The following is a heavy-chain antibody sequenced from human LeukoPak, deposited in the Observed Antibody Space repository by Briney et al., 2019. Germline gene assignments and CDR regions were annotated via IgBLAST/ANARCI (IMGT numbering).Heavy chain of an antibody. V-gene: IGHV3-66*01. CDR1: GFTVSSNY. Sequence: GGSLRLSCAASGFTVSSNYMSWVRQAPGRGLEWVSVIYSGGSTYYADSVKGRFTISRDNSKNTLYLQMNSLRAEDTAVYYCASTFYGDSPPYWGQGTLVTVSS. CDR2: IYSGGST. D-gene: IGHD4-17*01. J-gene: IGHJ4*02. CDR3: ASTFYGDSPPY.